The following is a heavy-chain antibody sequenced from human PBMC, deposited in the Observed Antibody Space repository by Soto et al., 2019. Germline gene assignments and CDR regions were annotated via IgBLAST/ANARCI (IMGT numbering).Heavy chain of an antibody. CDR2: IYHSGST. CDR3: ARAGVYDSSGYYYEGAFDI. J-gene: IGHJ3*02. V-gene: IGHV4-30-2*01. Sequence: QLQLQESGSGLVKPSQTLSLTCAVSGGSISSGGYSWSWIRQPPGKGLEWIGYIYHSGSTYYNPSLKSRVTISVDRSKNQFSLKLSSATAADTAVYYCARAGVYDSSGYYYEGAFDIWGQGTMVTVSS. D-gene: IGHD3-22*01. CDR1: GGSISSGGYS.